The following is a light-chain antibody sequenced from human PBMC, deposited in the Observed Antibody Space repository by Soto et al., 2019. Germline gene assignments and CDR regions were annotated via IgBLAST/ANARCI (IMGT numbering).Light chain of an antibody. CDR2: EVN. CDR1: SSDVGSYYP. V-gene: IGLV2-23*02. J-gene: IGLJ1*01. CDR3: CSYAGDTTFFV. Sequence: QSVLTQPASMCGSPGQSITLSCTGTSSDVGSYYPVSWFQQHPGKAPKLTIYEVNKRPSGVSDRFSGSKSGNTASLTISGLQAADEAAYYCCSYAGDTTFFVFGTGTKVTAL.